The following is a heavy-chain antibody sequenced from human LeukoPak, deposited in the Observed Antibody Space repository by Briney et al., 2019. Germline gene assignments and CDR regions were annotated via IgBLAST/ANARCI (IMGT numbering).Heavy chain of an antibody. J-gene: IGHJ5*02. Sequence: SETLSLTCAVYGGSFSGYYWSWIRQPPGKGLEWIGEINHSGSTNYNPSLKSRVTISVDTSKNQCSLKLRSVTAADTAVYYCARKEGGQLVNTRRWFDPWGQGTLVTVSS. CDR3: ARKEGGQLVNTRRWFDP. V-gene: IGHV4-34*01. CDR1: GGSFSGYY. D-gene: IGHD6-13*01. CDR2: INHSGST.